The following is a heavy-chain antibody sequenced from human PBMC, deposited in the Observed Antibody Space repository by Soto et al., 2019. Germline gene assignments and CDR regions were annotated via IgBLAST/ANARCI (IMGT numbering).Heavy chain of an antibody. Sequence: PGGSLRLSCAASGFTFSYYSMNWVRQAPGKGLEWVSSITYDGSNIYYADSVKGRFTISRDNSKNTLYLQMNSLRAEDTAVYYCARDRGLEMATTKTFDYWGQGTLVTSPQ. CDR3: ARDRGLEMATTKTFDY. CDR2: ITYDGSNI. CDR1: GFTFSYYS. J-gene: IGHJ4*02. V-gene: IGHV3-30*03. D-gene: IGHD1-26*01.